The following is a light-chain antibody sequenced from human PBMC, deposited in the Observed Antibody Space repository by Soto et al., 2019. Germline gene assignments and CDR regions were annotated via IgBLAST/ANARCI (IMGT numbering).Light chain of an antibody. V-gene: IGLV2-8*01. CDR1: SSGGGEYKY. CDR3: SSYAGSNVL. J-gene: IGLJ2*01. Sequence: QSALTQPASVSGSPGQSITISCTESSSGGGEYKYASWYQQHPGTAPKLIIYDVSNRPSGVPDRFSGSKSGNTASLTVSGLQAEDEANYYCSSYAGSNVLFGGGTKLTVL. CDR2: DVS.